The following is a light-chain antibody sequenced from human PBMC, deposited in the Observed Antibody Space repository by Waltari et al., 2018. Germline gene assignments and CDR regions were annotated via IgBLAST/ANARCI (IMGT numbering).Light chain of an antibody. V-gene: IGKV1-39*01. CDR3: QQSSSYPTT. J-gene: IGKJ1*01. CDR2: SAS. CDR1: QNIGSN. Sequence: DIQMTQSPSSVSASVCSRVTITCRANQNIGSNLIWYKQKPGKAPNLLIYSASSLQSGVPSRFIGSGSATDFTLTINSLQPDDFATYYCQQSSSYPTTFGQGTQV.